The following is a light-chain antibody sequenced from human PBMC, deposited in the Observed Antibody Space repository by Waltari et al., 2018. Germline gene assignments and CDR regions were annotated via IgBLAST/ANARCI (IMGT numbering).Light chain of an antibody. CDR3: QQFYSTPYT. CDR1: QGISSN. J-gene: IGKJ2*01. Sequence: IQLTQSPSSLSASVGDRVTITCRASQGISSNLAWYQQKPGKAPELLIFAASTLQSGVPSSFNGSGSGTDFTLTISSLQAEDVAVYYCQQFYSTPYTFGQGTKLEIK. CDR2: AAS. V-gene: IGKV1-9*01.